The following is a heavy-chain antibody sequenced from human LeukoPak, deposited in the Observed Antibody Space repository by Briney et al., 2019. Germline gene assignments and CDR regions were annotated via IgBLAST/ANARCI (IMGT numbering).Heavy chain of an antibody. CDR1: GGSISSSSYY. Sequence: PSETLSLTCTVSGGSISSSSYYWGWIRQPPGKGLEWIGSIYYSGSTYYNPSLKSRVTISVDTSKNQFSLKLSCVTAADTAVYYCARKSGSGNDYWGQGTLVTVSS. CDR2: IYYSGST. CDR3: ARKSGSGNDY. D-gene: IGHD3-10*01. J-gene: IGHJ4*02. V-gene: IGHV4-39*01.